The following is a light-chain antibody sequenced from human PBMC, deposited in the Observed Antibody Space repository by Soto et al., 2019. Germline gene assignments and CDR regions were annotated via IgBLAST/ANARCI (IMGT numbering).Light chain of an antibody. V-gene: IGKV3-20*01. J-gene: IGKJ1*01. Sequence: EIVCTKCHGPLSLSPGERATLSCRASQSVCNNYLAWYQQKPGQDPRLLIYCAYNRATGTPDRFSGSGSGTDFTLTISRLEPEDCAVYYCQQYGSSGTFGQGTKVDIK. CDR3: QQYGSSGT. CDR2: CAY. CDR1: QSVCNNY.